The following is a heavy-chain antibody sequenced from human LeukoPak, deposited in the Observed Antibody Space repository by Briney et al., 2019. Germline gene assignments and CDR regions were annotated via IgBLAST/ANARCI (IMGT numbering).Heavy chain of an antibody. V-gene: IGHV3-21*01. CDR2: IRSSSSYI. CDR1: GFTFSSYS. J-gene: IGHJ4*02. CDR3: ARGISWRPIAVAPFDY. Sequence: GGSLRLSCAASGFTFSSYSMNWVRQAPGKGLEWVSSIRSSSSYIYYADSVKGRFTISRDNAKNSLYMQMNSLRAEDTAVYYCARGISWRPIAVAPFDYWGQGTLVTVSS. D-gene: IGHD6-19*01.